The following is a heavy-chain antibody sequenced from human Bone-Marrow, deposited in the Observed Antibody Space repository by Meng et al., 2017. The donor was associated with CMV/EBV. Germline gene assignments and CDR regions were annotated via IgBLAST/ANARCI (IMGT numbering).Heavy chain of an antibody. CDR1: GFTFSSYA. J-gene: IGHJ3*02. Sequence: GGSLRLSCAASGFTFSSYAMSGVRQAPGKGLEWVSAISGSGGSTYYADSVKGGFTISRDNSKNTLYLQMNSLRAEDTAVYYCAKDTIAEYYYDSSGYYLVWAFDIWGQGTMVTVSS. V-gene: IGHV3-23*01. CDR3: AKDTIAEYYYDSSGYYLVWAFDI. CDR2: ISGSGGST. D-gene: IGHD3-22*01.